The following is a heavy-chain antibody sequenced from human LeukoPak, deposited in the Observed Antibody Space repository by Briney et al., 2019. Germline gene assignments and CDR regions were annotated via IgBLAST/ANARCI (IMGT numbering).Heavy chain of an antibody. J-gene: IGHJ6*03. D-gene: IGHD3-10*01. CDR1: GFTFSSYW. V-gene: IGHV3-74*01. Sequence: PGGSLRLSCAASGFTFSSYWMHWVRQAPGKGLVWASRINSDGSSTSYADSVKGRFTISRDNAKNTLYLQMNSLRAEDTAVYYCTRDLRGADSYYYYYMDVWGKGTTVTVSS. CDR2: INSDGSST. CDR3: TRDLRGADSYYYYYMDV.